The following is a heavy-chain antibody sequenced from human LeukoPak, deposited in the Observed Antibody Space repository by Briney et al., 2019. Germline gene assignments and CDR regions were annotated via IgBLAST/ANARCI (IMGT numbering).Heavy chain of an antibody. CDR1: GYTFTSYW. J-gene: IGHJ4*02. CDR3: ARLSKYYDFWSGPGGFDY. V-gene: IGHV5-51*01. D-gene: IGHD3-3*01. CDR2: IYPGESET. Sequence: GESLKISCKGSGYTFTSYWINWVRQMPGKGLEWMGIIYPGESETRYSPSFQGQVTISADKSITTVYLQWSSLKASDTAMYYCARLSKYYDFWSGPGGFDYWGQGTLVTVSS.